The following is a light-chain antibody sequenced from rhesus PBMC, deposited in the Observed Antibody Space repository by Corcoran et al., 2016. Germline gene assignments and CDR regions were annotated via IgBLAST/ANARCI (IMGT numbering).Light chain of an antibody. J-gene: IGKJ2*01. Sequence: DIQLTQSPSSLSASVGDKVTITCRVSQGISSWLAWYQQKPGTDPKLRIHAASSLQSGVPSRFSGNGSGTDYTLTLSSLQPEDFATYYCRQGYNTPYSFGQGTKVEIK. V-gene: IGKV1-18*01. CDR1: QGISSW. CDR3: RQGYNTPYS. CDR2: AAS.